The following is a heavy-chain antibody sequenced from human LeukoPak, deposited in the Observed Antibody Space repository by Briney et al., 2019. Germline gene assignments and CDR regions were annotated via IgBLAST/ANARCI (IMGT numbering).Heavy chain of an antibody. CDR1: GGSISSGSYY. V-gene: IGHV4-61*02. J-gene: IGHJ4*02. CDR3: ARDRWYYDSSGYYYYFDY. CDR2: FYTSGST. D-gene: IGHD3-22*01. Sequence: SQTLSLTCTVSGGSISSGSYYWSWIRQPAGKGLEWIGRFYTSGSTNYNPSLKSRVTISVDPSKNQFSLKLSSVTAADTAVYYCARDRWYYDSSGYYYYFDYWGQGTLVTVSS.